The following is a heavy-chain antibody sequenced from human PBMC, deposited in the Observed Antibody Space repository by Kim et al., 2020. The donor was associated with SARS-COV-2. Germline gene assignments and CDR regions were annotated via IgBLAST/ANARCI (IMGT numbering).Heavy chain of an antibody. CDR3: ARGPRGLGYGMDV. V-gene: IGHV4-61*02. CDR2: IYTSGST. D-gene: IGHD3-16*01. J-gene: IGHJ6*02. Sequence: SETLSLTCTVSGGSISSGSYYWSWIRQPAGKGLEWIGRIYTSGSTNYNPSLKSRVTISVDASKNQFSLKLSSVTAADTAVYYCARGPRGLGYGMDVWGQGTTVTVSS. CDR1: GGSISSGSYY.